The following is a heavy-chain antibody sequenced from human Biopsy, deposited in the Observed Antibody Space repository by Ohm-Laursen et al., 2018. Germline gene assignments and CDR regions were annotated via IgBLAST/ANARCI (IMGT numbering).Heavy chain of an antibody. CDR1: GESMGTYY. D-gene: IGHD3-3*01. CDR3: ARVRGGFLEWFDY. Sequence: GTLSLTCTVSGESMGTYYWTWIRQPPGKGLEWIASIYYSGTTNKNPSLKSRVTISVDTSKRQFYLELSSVTAADTAIYYCARVRGGFLEWFDYWGQGTLVTVSS. J-gene: IGHJ5*01. CDR2: IYYSGTT. V-gene: IGHV4-59*01.